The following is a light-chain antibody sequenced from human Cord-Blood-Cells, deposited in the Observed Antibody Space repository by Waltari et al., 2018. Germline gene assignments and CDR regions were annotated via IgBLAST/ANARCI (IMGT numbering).Light chain of an antibody. CDR3: MQALQTPYT. CDR1: QSLLHSNGYNY. Sequence: IVMTQPPLSLPVTPGEPASIPSRSSQSLLHSNGYNYLDWYLQKPGQSPQLLIYLGSNRASGVPDRFSGSGSGTDFTLKISRVEAEDVGVYYCMQALQTPYTFGQGTKLEIK. V-gene: IGKV2-28*01. J-gene: IGKJ2*01. CDR2: LGS.